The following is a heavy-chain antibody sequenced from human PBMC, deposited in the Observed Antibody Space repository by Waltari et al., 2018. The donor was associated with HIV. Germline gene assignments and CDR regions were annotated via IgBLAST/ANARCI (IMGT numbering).Heavy chain of an antibody. J-gene: IGHJ5*02. V-gene: IGHV4-39*01. D-gene: IGHD3-22*01. CDR3: ARLRGRGGITMIVPRFDP. CDR1: GGSISSTSYY. Sequence: QLQLQESGPGLVKPSETLSLTCTVAGGSISSTSYYWGWTRQPPGKGLEWIGTIYYSGSTYYNPSLKSRVTISVDTSKNQFSLKLSSVTAADTAVYYCARLRGRGGITMIVPRFDPWGQGTLVTVSS. CDR2: IYYSGST.